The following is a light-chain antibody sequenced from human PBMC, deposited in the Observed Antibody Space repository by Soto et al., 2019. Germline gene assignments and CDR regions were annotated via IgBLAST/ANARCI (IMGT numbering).Light chain of an antibody. Sequence: ETVMTQSPVTLSVSPGERVTLSCRASQSVSSNLAWYQQKSGQAPRLLIYGASTRVTGIPARFSGSGSGTEFTLTISSLQSEDSAIYYCQQYNNWPPVTFCQGTRLEIK. V-gene: IGKV3-15*01. J-gene: IGKJ5*01. CDR3: QQYNNWPPVT. CDR2: GAS. CDR1: QSVSSN.